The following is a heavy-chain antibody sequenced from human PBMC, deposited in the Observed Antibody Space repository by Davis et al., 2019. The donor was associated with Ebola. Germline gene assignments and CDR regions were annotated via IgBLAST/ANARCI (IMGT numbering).Heavy chain of an antibody. D-gene: IGHD2-8*01. Sequence: ASVKVSCKASGYTFTSYAMHWVRQAPGQRLEWMGWINAGNGNTKYSQKFQGRVTITADESTSTAYMELSSLRSEDTAVYYCARGDCTNGVWCGYYYYGMDVWGKGTTVTVSS. CDR3: ARGDCTNGVWCGYYYYGMDV. CDR1: GYTFTSYA. V-gene: IGHV1-3*01. CDR2: INAGNGNT. J-gene: IGHJ6*04.